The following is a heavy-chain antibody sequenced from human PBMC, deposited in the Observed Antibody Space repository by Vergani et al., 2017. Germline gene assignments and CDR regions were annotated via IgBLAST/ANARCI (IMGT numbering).Heavy chain of an antibody. V-gene: IGHV3-9*01. J-gene: IGHJ3*02. CDR1: GFTFDDYA. Sequence: EVQLVESGGGLVQPGRSLRLSCAASGFTFDDYALHWVRQAPGKGLEWVSGISWNSGSIGYADSVKGRFTISRDNAKNSLYLQMNSLRAEDTALYYCARDQEDIVRATDAFDIWGQGTMVTVSS. CDR2: ISWNSGSI. D-gene: IGHD1-26*01. CDR3: ARDQEDIVRATDAFDI.